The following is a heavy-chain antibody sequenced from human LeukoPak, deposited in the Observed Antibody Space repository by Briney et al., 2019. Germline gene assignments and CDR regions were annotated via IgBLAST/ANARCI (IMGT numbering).Heavy chain of an antibody. CDR2: ISGSGGST. V-gene: IGHV3-23*01. CDR1: GFTFSSYA. J-gene: IGHJ4*02. CDR3: AKGIYYYDSSGYYDY. Sequence: GGSLRLSCAASGFTFSSYAMSWVRQAPGKGLEWVSAISGSGGSTYYEDSVKGRFTISRDNSKNTLYLQMNSLRAEDTAVYYCAKGIYYYDSSGYYDYWGQGTLVTVSS. D-gene: IGHD3-22*01.